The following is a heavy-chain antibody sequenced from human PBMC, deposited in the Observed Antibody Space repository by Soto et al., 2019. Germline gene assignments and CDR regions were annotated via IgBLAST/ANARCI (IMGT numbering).Heavy chain of an antibody. CDR2: IIPILGIA. D-gene: IGHD6-6*01. CDR1: GGTFSSYT. Sequence: GASVKVSCKASGGTFSSYTISWVRQAPGQGLEWMGRIIPILGIANYAQKFQGRVTITADKSTSTAYMELSSLRSEDTAVYYCAVPSSSEPSTYYYYYMDVWGKGTTVTVSS. CDR3: AVPSSSEPSTYYYYYMDV. V-gene: IGHV1-69*02. J-gene: IGHJ6*03.